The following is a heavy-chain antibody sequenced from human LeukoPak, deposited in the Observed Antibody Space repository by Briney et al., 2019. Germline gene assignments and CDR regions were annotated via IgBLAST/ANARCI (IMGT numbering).Heavy chain of an antibody. CDR1: GGTFSSSA. D-gene: IGHD5-18*01. V-gene: IGHV1-69*04. CDR2: IIPVLNIT. CDR3: ARDQGLTAPPPYGLDV. Sequence: SLKVSCKTSGGTFSSSAITWVRQTPGQGLEWMGKIIPVLNITTYAQKFQGSVTITADTSTSTVYMELSSLRSEETAVYYCARDQGLTAPPPYGLDVWGQGTTVIVSS. J-gene: IGHJ6*02.